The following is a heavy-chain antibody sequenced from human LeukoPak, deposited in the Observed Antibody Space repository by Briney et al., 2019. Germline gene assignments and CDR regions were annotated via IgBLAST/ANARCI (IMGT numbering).Heavy chain of an antibody. V-gene: IGHV3-48*03. CDR1: GFTFSSYE. J-gene: IGHJ4*02. CDR3: AREWLQLRAFDY. CDR2: ISSSGSTI. Sequence: GGSLRLSCAASGFTFSSYEMNWVRQAPGKGLKWVSYISSSGSTIYYADSVKGRFTISRDNAKNSLYLQMNSLRAEDTAVYYCAREWLQLRAFDYWGQGTLVTVSS. D-gene: IGHD5-24*01.